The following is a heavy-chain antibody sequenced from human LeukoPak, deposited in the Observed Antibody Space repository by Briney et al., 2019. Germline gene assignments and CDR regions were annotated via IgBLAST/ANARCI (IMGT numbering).Heavy chain of an antibody. Sequence: KPGGSLRLSCAASGFTFSSYSMNWVRQAPGKGLEWVSSISSSSSYIYYADSVKGRFTISRDNAKNSLYLQMNGLRAEDTAVYYCARDYSIAVAGFHFDYWGQGTLVTVSS. V-gene: IGHV3-21*01. CDR1: GFTFSSYS. J-gene: IGHJ4*02. D-gene: IGHD6-19*01. CDR2: ISSSSSYI. CDR3: ARDYSIAVAGFHFDY.